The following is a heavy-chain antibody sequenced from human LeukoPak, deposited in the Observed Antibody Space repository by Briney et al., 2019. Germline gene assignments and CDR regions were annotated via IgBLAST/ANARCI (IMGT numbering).Heavy chain of an antibody. D-gene: IGHD5-18*01. CDR2: ISYDGSNK. J-gene: IGHJ4*02. CDR1: GFTFSSYA. Sequence: PGGSLRLSCAASGFTFSSYAMHWVRQAPGKGLEWVAVISYDGSNKYYADSVKGRFTISRDNSKNTLYLQMNSLRAEDTAVYYCARDGGYSYSYYFDYWGQGTLVTVSS. CDR3: ARDGGYSYSYYFDY. V-gene: IGHV3-30-3*01.